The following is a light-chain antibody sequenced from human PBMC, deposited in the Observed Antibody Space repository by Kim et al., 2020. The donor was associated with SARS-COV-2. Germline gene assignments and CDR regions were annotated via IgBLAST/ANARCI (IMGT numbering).Light chain of an antibody. J-gene: IGKJ2*01. V-gene: IGKV1-5*03. Sequence: SESIGDRVTITCRASQSISDWLAWYQQKPGKAPKLLIYKASTLESGVPLRFSGSASGTEFTLTISSLQPDDFATYYCQQYSSYSYTFGQGTKLEIK. CDR3: QQYSSYSYT. CDR2: KAS. CDR1: QSISDW.